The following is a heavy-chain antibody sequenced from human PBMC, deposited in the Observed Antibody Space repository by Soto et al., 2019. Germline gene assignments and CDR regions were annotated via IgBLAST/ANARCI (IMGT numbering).Heavy chain of an antibody. Sequence: EVHLVESGGGLVKPGGSLRLSCAVSGFTFSSCTMNWVRQAPGKGLEWVSSISPSTSHIYYTDSVKGRFTISWDNAKNSLFLQMNSLRAEDTAVYYCSGCSGGACHRNYGMDVWGQGTTVTVSS. CDR2: ISPSTSHI. D-gene: IGHD2-15*01. J-gene: IGHJ6*02. CDR1: GFTFSSCT. CDR3: SGCSGGACHRNYGMDV. V-gene: IGHV3-21*01.